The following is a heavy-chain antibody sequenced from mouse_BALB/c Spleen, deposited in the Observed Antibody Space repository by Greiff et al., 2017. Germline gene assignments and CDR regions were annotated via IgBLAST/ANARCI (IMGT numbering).Heavy chain of an antibody. J-gene: IGHJ1*01. Sequence: DVMLVESGGGLVKPGGYLKLSCAASGFAFSSYDMSWVRQTPEKRLEWVAYISSGGGSTYYPDTVKGRFTISRDNAKNTLYLQMSSLKSEDTAMYYCARQRPHWYFDVWGAGTTVTVSS. CDR2: ISSGGGST. CDR1: GFAFSSYD. CDR3: ARQRPHWYFDV. V-gene: IGHV5-12-1*01.